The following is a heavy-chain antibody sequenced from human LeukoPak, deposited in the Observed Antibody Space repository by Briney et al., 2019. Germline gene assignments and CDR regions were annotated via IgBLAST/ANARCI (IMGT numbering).Heavy chain of an antibody. CDR3: ARLTDY. Sequence: PSKTLSLTCTVSGGSISSSRYYWGWIRQPPGKGLEWIGRIYYSGSTDYNPSLKSRVTIAVDTSKNQFSLKLTSVTAADTAVYYCARLTDYWGQGTLVTVSS. V-gene: IGHV4-39*01. J-gene: IGHJ4*02. CDR1: GGSISSSRYY. CDR2: IYYSGST.